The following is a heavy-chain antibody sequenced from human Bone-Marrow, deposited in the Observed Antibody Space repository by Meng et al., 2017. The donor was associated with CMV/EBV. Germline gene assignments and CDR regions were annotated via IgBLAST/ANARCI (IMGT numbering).Heavy chain of an antibody. CDR2: IYYSGST. CDR3: ARGSITIFD. V-gene: IGHV4-59*01. J-gene: IGHJ4*02. D-gene: IGHD3-3*01. CDR1: GGSISSYY. Sequence: GSLRLSCTVSGGSISSYYWSWIRQPPGKGLEWIGYIYYSGSTNYNPSLKSRVTISVDTSKNQFSLKLSSVTAADTAVYYCARGSITIFDWGQGTLVTFSS.